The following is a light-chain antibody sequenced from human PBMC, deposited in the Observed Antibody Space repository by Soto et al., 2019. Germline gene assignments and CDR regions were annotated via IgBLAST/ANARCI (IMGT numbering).Light chain of an antibody. V-gene: IGLV2-14*01. Sequence: QSVLTQPASVSGSPGQSITISCTGTSSDVGHYNHVSWYQQHPGKAPKLIIYEVSNRPSAVSDRFSGSKFGNTASLTISGLQTEDETHYYCTSDTGGSAPFVFGTGTKVTVL. CDR1: SSDVGHYNH. CDR3: TSDTGGSAPFV. J-gene: IGLJ1*01. CDR2: EVS.